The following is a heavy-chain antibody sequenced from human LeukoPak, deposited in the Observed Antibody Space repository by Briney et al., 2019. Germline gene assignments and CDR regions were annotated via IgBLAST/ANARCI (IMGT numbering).Heavy chain of an antibody. J-gene: IGHJ4*02. CDR2: ISGSGGST. V-gene: IGHV3-23*01. Sequence: GGSLRLSCAASGFTFSDYYMSWIRQAPGKGLEWVSAISGSGGSTYYADSVKGRFTISRDNSKNTLYLQMNSLRAEDTAVYYCAKAVSEDYFDYWGQGTLVTVSS. CDR1: GFTFSDYY. CDR3: AKAVSEDYFDY.